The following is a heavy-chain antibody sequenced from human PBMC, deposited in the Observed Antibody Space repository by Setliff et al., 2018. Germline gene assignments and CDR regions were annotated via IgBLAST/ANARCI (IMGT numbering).Heavy chain of an antibody. CDR3: AREGLTPRAFDI. V-gene: IGHV3-23*01. J-gene: IGHJ3*02. D-gene: IGHD3-9*01. Sequence: GGSLRLSCVASGFTFGDSAMSWVRQAPGKGLEWVSAISALYGTTYYTDSVRGRFTVSRDNSKNTLYLQMGSLRAEDMAVYYCAREGLTPRAFDIWGQGTMVTVSS. CDR2: ISALYGTT. CDR1: GFTFGDSA.